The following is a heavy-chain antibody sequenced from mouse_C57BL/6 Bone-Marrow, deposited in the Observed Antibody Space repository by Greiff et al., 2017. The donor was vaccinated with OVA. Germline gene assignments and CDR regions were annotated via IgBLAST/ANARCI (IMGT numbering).Heavy chain of an antibody. D-gene: IGHD2-3*01. V-gene: IGHV5-6*01. CDR2: ISRGGSYT. Sequence: EVQRVESGGDLVKPGGSLKLSCAASGFTFSSYGMSWVRQTPDKRLEWVATISRGGSYTYYPDSVKGRFTISRDNAKNTLYLQMSSLKSEDTAMYYCARHDGYYSAYWGQGTLVTVSA. J-gene: IGHJ3*01. CDR1: GFTFSSYG. CDR3: ARHDGYYSAY.